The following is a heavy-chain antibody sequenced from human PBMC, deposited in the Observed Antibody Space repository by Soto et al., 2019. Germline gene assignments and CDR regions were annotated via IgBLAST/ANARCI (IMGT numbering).Heavy chain of an antibody. CDR2: ISATGGGT. CDR1: GFKFSNYA. J-gene: IGHJ4*02. D-gene: IGHD3-16*01. V-gene: IGHV3-23*01. Sequence: GGSLRLSCVASGFKFSNYAMSWVRQAPGKGLEWVSLISATGGGTYYADSVKGRFTISRDNSHNTLYLQVHSLTAEDTAVYYCAKDRRAGGNSAFYFDFWGQGAQVTV. CDR3: AKDRRAGGNSAFYFDF.